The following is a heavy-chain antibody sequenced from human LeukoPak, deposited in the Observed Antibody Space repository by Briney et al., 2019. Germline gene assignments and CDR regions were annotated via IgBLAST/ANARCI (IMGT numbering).Heavy chain of an antibody. Sequence: SETLSLTCTVSGGSISSGDYYWSRIRQPPGKGLEWAGYIYYSGSTYYNPSLKSRVTILVDTSKNQFSLKLSSVTAADTAVYYCARDTVTTFGYYYGMDVWGQGTTVTVSS. CDR3: ARDTVTTFGYYYGMDV. J-gene: IGHJ6*02. CDR1: GGSISSGDYY. V-gene: IGHV4-30-4*01. CDR2: IYYSGST. D-gene: IGHD4-17*01.